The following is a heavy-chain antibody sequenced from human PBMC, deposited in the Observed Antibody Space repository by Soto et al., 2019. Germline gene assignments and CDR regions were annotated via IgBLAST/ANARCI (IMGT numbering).Heavy chain of an antibody. CDR3: ASVNYDLWDV. Sequence: EAQLVESGGGLVQPGGSLRLSCAASGFTFSSYSMNWVRQAPGKGLEWVSYISSSSSTIYYADSVKGRFTISRDNAKNSLYLQMTSLRDEDTAVYYCASVNYDLWDVWGQGTTVTVSS. J-gene: IGHJ6*02. CDR1: GFTFSSYS. V-gene: IGHV3-48*02. CDR2: ISSSSSTI. D-gene: IGHD3-3*01.